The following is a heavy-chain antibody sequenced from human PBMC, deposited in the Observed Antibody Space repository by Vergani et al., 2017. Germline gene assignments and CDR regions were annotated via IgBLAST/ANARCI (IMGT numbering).Heavy chain of an antibody. CDR3: VRDGRIAVARTLDV. J-gene: IGHJ6*02. Sequence: QLQLQESGPGLLKPSETLSLTCSVSGGSISRSDYYWGWIRQPPGKGLEWIGNIYYSGSTYYNPSLKSRVTISVDTSKNQFSLKLSSVTAADTAVYYCVRDGRIAVARTLDVWGQGTTVTVSS. CDR2: IYYSGST. V-gene: IGHV4-39*02. D-gene: IGHD6-19*01. CDR1: GGSISRSDYY.